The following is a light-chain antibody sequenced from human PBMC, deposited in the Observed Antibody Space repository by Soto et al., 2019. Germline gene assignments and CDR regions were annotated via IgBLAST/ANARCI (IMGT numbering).Light chain of an antibody. CDR3: QQRSNWPH. Sequence: EIVLTQSPGALSLSPGERATLSCRASQSVSSNLAWYQQKPGQAPRLLIYGASTRATGIPARFSGSGSGTEFTLTISGLQSEDFAVYYCQQRSNWPHFGQGTRLEI. CDR2: GAS. V-gene: IGKV3-15*01. J-gene: IGKJ5*01. CDR1: QSVSSN.